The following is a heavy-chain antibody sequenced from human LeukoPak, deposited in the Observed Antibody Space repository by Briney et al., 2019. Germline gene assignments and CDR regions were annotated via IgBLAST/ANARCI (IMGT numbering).Heavy chain of an antibody. CDR2: IYSGGST. J-gene: IGHJ4*02. Sequence: PETLSLTCTVSGDSVTSYYWSWIRQPPGKGLEWIGYIYSGGSTIYNPSLKSRLTISIDTSKSQFSLRLSSVTAADTAVYYCARGNNYGSFNDFWGQGTLVTVSS. CDR3: ARGNNYGSFNDF. D-gene: IGHD3-10*01. V-gene: IGHV4-59*02. CDR1: GDSVTSYY.